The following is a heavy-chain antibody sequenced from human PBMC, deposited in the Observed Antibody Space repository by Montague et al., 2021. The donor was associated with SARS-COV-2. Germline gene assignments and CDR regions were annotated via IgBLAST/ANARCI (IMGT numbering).Heavy chain of an antibody. D-gene: IGHD2-2*01. Sequence: SETLSLTCAVSGGSFSDYYWSWIRQPPGTGQERNGEINNSGSTNCNSSLKSRVTISVDTSKTQFSLTLSSVTAADTAVYYCARFLRRVVPAATGHWEKNYYYYDMDVWGKGTTVTVSS. V-gene: IGHV4-34*01. J-gene: IGHJ6*03. CDR3: ARFLRRVVPAATGHWEKNYYYYDMDV. CDR2: INNSGST. CDR1: GGSFSDYY.